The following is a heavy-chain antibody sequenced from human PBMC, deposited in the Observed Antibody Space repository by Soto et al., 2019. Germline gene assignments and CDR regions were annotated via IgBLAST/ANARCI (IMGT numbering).Heavy chain of an antibody. CDR3: ARHRSPSPDY. V-gene: IGHV3-48*03. CDR2: ISQGSTTI. J-gene: IGHJ4*02. CDR1: GFIFSSYE. Sequence: GGSLRLSCVASGFIFSSYEMDWVRQAPGKGLEWISYISQGSTTIYYADSVKGRFTISRDNAKNSLFLQMSGLRVEDTATYYCARHRSPSPDYWGQGTLVTVSS.